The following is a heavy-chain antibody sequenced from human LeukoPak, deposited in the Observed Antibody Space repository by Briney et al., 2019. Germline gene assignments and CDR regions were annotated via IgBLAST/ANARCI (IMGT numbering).Heavy chain of an antibody. D-gene: IGHD6-19*01. CDR2: IHYSGST. Sequence: SETLSLTCTVSGXTISSYYWNWIRQPPGKGLEWIGYIHYSGSTKYNPSLKSRVTISVDTSKNQFSLTLSSVTAADTAVYYCARWYSSGWAFDYWGQGTLVTVSS. V-gene: IGHV4-59*08. CDR3: ARWYSSGWAFDY. CDR1: GXTISSYY. J-gene: IGHJ4*02.